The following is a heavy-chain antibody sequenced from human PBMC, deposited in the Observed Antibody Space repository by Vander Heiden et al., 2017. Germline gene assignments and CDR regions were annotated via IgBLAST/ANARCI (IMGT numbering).Heavy chain of an antibody. D-gene: IGHD3-10*01. Sequence: EVQLVESGGDWLQPGGSLGLACEASGFTVSSKYMYWVRQAPGEGLELVSVIYRGGGTYYPDSVKGRFTVSRDNSKNTLYLQMNSLRAEDTAVYYCASLKGWSGEGVADYWGQGALGTVSS. V-gene: IGHV3-53*01. CDR1: GFTVSSKY. CDR2: IYRGGGT. CDR3: ASLKGWSGEGVADY. J-gene: IGHJ4*02.